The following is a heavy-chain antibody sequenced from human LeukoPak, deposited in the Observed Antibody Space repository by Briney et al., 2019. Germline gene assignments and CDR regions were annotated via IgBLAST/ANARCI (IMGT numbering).Heavy chain of an antibody. CDR1: GGSISSSSYY. J-gene: IGHJ6*02. Sequence: PSETLSLTCTVSGGSISSSSYYWSWIRQPPGKGLEWIGYIFYSGSTKYNPSLKSRVTISVDTSKNQFSLKLSSVTAADTAVYYCARDRSYYTGGMDVWGQGTTVTVSS. V-gene: IGHV4-61*01. CDR2: IFYSGST. CDR3: ARDRSYYTGGMDV. D-gene: IGHD3-10*01.